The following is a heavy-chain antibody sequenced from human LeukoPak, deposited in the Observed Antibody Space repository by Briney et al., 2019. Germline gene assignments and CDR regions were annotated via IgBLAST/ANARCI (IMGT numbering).Heavy chain of an antibody. J-gene: IGHJ4*02. CDR1: GYTFTSYE. Sequence: GASVKVSCKASGYTFTSYEINWVRQATGQGLEWMGWMNPNSGNTGYAQKFQDRVSITRNSSISTVYMELSSLRSEDTAVYYCARGLRGNYWGQGTLVTVSS. D-gene: IGHD3-16*01. V-gene: IGHV1-8*03. CDR2: MNPNSGNT. CDR3: ARGLRGNY.